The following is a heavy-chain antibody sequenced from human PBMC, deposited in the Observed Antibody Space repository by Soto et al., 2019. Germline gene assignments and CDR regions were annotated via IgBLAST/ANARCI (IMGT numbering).Heavy chain of an antibody. Sequence: SVKVSCKASGGTFSSYAISWVRQAPGQGLEWMGGFIPIFGTANYAQKFQGRVTITADESTSTAYMELGSLRSEDTAVYYCARDVLRGPNYYDSSGYYSDDAFDIWGQGTMVT. CDR1: GGTFSSYA. J-gene: IGHJ3*02. D-gene: IGHD3-22*01. V-gene: IGHV1-69*13. CDR2: FIPIFGTA. CDR3: ARDVLRGPNYYDSSGYYSDDAFDI.